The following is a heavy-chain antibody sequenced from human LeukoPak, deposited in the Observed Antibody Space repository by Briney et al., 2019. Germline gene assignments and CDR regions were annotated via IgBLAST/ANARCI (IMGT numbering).Heavy chain of an antibody. V-gene: IGHV1-46*01. Sequence: ASVKVSCKASGYTFPSYYMHWVRQAPGQGLEWMGIINPSGGSTTYAQKFQGRVTMTTDTSTSTAYMELRSLRSDDTAVYYCARDSGDYSKEYDGFDTWGQGTMVTVSS. CDR2: INPSGGST. CDR1: GYTFPSYY. D-gene: IGHD4-11*01. CDR3: ARDSGDYSKEYDGFDT. J-gene: IGHJ3*02.